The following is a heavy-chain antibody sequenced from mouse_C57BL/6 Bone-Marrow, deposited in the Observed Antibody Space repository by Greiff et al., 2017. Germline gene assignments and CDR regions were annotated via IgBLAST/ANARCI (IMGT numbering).Heavy chain of an antibody. CDR3: ARSIARYFDV. J-gene: IGHJ1*03. CDR1: GFTFTDYY. V-gene: IGHV7-3*01. Sequence: DVQLVESGGGLVQPGGSLSLSCAASGFTFTDYYMSWVRQPPGKALEWLGFIRNKANGYTTEYSASVKGRFTISRDNSQSILYLRMNALRAEDSATYYCARSIARYFDVWGTGTTVTVSS. CDR2: IRNKANGYTT.